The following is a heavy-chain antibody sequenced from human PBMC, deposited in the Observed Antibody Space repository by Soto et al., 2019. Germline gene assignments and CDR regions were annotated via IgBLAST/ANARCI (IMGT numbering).Heavy chain of an antibody. CDR3: ARGGQLFDY. J-gene: IGHJ4*02. CDR2: ISSSSSYI. D-gene: IGHD5-18*01. V-gene: IGHV3-21*01. CDR1: GFTFSSYS. Sequence: PGWSLRLSCAASGFTFSSYSMNWVRQAPGKGLEWVSSISSSSSYIYYADSVTGRFTISRDNARNSLYLQMNSLRAEDTAVYYCARGGQLFDYWGQGTLVTVSS.